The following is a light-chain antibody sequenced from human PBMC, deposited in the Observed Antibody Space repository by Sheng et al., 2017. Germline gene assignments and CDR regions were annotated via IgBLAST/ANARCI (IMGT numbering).Light chain of an antibody. J-gene: IGKJ1*01. CDR3: HQYGSSRT. CDR1: QSLSSSY. CDR2: GAS. Sequence: EIVLTQSPGTLSLSPGERATLSCRASQSLSSSYLVWYQQKPGQAPRLLIYGASTRATGIPDRFSGSGSGTDFTLTISRLEPEDFAVYYCHQYGSSRTFGQGTKVEIK. V-gene: IGKV3-20*01.